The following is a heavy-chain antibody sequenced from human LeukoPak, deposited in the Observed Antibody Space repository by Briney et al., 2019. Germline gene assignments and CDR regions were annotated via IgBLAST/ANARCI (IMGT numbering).Heavy chain of an antibody. Sequence: ASVKVSCKASGYTFTSCYMHWVRQAPGQGLEWMGIINPSGGSTSYAQKFQGRVTMTRDTSTSTVYMELSSLRSVDTAVYYCARDRRRQTGYFDYWGQGTLVTVSS. D-gene: IGHD3-10*01. V-gene: IGHV1-46*01. CDR3: ARDRRRQTGYFDY. CDR1: GYTFTSCY. J-gene: IGHJ4*02. CDR2: INPSGGST.